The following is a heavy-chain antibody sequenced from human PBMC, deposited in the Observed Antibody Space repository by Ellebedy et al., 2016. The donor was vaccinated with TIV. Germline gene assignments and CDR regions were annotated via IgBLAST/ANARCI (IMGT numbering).Heavy chain of an antibody. CDR2: IYQDGSFM. V-gene: IGHV3-7*01. D-gene: IGHD4-17*01. Sequence: PGGSLRLSCAASGFSFRNYWMAWVRQAPGKGLEWVANIYQDGSFMYYGDSVKGRFTISRDNAKNSLYLQMTSLKAEDTAIYFCARKGSYGDYAVQINSWFDSWGQGTLVTVSS. J-gene: IGHJ5*01. CDR3: ARKGSYGDYAVQINSWFDS. CDR1: GFSFRNYW.